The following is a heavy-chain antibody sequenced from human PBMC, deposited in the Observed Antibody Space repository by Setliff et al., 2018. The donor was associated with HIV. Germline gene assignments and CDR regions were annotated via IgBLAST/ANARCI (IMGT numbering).Heavy chain of an antibody. Sequence: SETLSLTCTGSGYSINSHYFWGCIRQPPGTGLEWIGSIWHSGNTYYNPPRRSRVTLSINTYKNQFSLSLSSLTAADTAVYYCASMVSGYVGHSGYLGQGTMVTVSS. D-gene: IGHD3-22*01. J-gene: IGHJ4*02. CDR1: GYSINSHYF. CDR2: IWHSGNT. V-gene: IGHV4-38-2*02. CDR3: ASMVSGYVGHSGY.